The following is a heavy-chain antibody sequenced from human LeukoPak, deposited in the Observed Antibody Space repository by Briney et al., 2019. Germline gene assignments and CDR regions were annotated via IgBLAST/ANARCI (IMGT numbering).Heavy chain of an antibody. CDR1: GYTFTNFF. CDR2: INTNDGTT. V-gene: IGHV1-46*01. D-gene: IGHD2/OR15-2a*01. Sequence: ASVKVSCKASGYTFTNFFMHWVRQAPGQGLEWMGLINTNDGTTSYQQKFHGRVTMTRDTSTSTVYMELSSLRSEDTAVYYCAGGLGFYTLFDYWAREPWSPSPQ. CDR3: AGGLGFYTLFDY. J-gene: IGHJ4*02.